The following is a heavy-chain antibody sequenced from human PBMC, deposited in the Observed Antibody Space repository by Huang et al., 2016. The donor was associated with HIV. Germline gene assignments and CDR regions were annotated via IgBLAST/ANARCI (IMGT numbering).Heavy chain of an antibody. Sequence: EGQLVESGGGLVQPGGSLRLSCAASGFTFSSHGMSWVRQAPGKGLEWVASIKQDGSETYYVDSVKGRFTISRDNAENSLSLQMNRLRAEDTAVYYCAREADSSTWYVAYNWFDPWGQGTLVTVSS. CDR1: GFTFSSHG. D-gene: IGHD6-13*01. CDR2: IKQDGSET. CDR3: AREADSSTWYVAYNWFDP. J-gene: IGHJ5*02. V-gene: IGHV3-7*01.